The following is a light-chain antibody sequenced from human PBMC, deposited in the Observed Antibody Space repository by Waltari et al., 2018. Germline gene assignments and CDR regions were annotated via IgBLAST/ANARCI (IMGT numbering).Light chain of an antibody. CDR2: GAS. CDR3: QQYGTSPGT. Sequence: EIVFTQSPGTLSLSLGEGATFSCRASQSVSNNNLAWYRHTPGRAPRLLIYGASSRPTGIPDRFSASGSGTDFTLTNSRLEPGDFAMCYCQQYGTSPGTFGQGTKVEIK. J-gene: IGKJ1*01. V-gene: IGKV3-20*01. CDR1: QSVSNNN.